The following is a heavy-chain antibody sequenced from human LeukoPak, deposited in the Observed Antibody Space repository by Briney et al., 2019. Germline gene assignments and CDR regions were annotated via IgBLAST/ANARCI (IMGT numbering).Heavy chain of an antibody. V-gene: IGHV3-74*01. CDR3: ARGGGSAASGSQVRVDYMDV. CDR2: IHSDGSTI. CDR1: GFTFSSYW. J-gene: IGHJ6*03. Sequence: GGSLRLSCAASGFTFSSYWMHWVRQVPGKGLVWVSLIHSDGSTIIYADSVKGRFTISRDNAKKTLYLQMDSLRVEDMAVYCCARGGGSAASGSQVRVDYMDVWGKGTTVTVSS. D-gene: IGHD3-10*01.